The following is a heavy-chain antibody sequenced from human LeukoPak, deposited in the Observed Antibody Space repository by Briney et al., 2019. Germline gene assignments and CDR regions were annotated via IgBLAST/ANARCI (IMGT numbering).Heavy chain of an antibody. J-gene: IGHJ4*02. Sequence: GGSLRLSCAASGFTFSSYWMSWVRQAPGKGLEWVANIKQEGSEKYYADSVKGRFTISRDNSKNSLYLQMNSLRTEDTALYYCAKDLFYAPGYWGQGTLVTVSS. CDR2: IKQEGSEK. D-gene: IGHD3-16*01. CDR3: AKDLFYAPGY. CDR1: GFTFSSYW. V-gene: IGHV3-7*03.